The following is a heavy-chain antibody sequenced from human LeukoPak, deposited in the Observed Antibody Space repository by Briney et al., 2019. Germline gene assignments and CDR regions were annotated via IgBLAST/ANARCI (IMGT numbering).Heavy chain of an antibody. Sequence: EASVKVSCKASGGTFSSYAISWVRQAPGQGLEWMGGIIPIFGTANYAQKFQGRVTITTDESTSTAYMELSSLRSGDTAVYYCAKIATYSSGWYDWFDPWGQGTLVTVSS. CDR1: GGTFSSYA. CDR3: AKIATYSSGWYDWFDP. J-gene: IGHJ5*02. D-gene: IGHD6-19*01. V-gene: IGHV1-69*05. CDR2: IIPIFGTA.